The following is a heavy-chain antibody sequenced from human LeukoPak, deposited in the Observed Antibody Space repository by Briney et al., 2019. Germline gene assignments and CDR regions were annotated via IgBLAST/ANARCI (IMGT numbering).Heavy chain of an antibody. CDR1: GFTFSSYN. V-gene: IGHV3-21*01. CDR2: ICSSSSYI. CDR3: ARDRWHDY. Sequence: GGSLRLSCAASGFTFSSYNMNWVRQAPGKGLEWVSSICSSSSYIYYADSVKGRFTISRDSAKNSLFLQMNSLRAEDTAVYYCARDRWHDYWGQGTLVTVSS. J-gene: IGHJ4*02. D-gene: IGHD2-15*01.